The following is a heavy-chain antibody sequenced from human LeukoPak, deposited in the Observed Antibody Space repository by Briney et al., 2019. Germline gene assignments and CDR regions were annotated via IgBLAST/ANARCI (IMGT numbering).Heavy chain of an antibody. CDR3: ARQGGGWPWGYNWFDP. CDR2: IYHSGST. CDR1: GYSISSGYY. Sequence: SETLSLTCTVSGYSISSGYYWGWIRQPPGKGLEWIGSIYHSGSTNYNPSLKSRVTISVDTSKNQFSLRLSSVTAADTAVYYCARQGGGWPWGYNWFDPWGQGTLVTVSS. D-gene: IGHD6-19*01. V-gene: IGHV4-38-2*02. J-gene: IGHJ5*02.